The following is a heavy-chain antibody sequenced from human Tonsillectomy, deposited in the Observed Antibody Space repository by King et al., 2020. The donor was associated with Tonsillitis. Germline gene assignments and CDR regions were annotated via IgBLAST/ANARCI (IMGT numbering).Heavy chain of an antibody. V-gene: IGHV4-30-4*07. CDR3: ARGPLGFCSSSTCFDY. J-gene: IGHJ4*02. CDR2: IFYNGDT. CDR1: GGSITSGAYS. Sequence: VQLQESGPGLLKPSQTLSLTCAVSGGSITSGAYSWSWIRQPPGKGLEWIGYIFYNGDTHYNPSLTSRVTVSRDTSKNQFSLELTSVTAADTAVYYCARGPLGFCSSSTCFDYWGQGTLVPVSS. D-gene: IGHD2-2*01.